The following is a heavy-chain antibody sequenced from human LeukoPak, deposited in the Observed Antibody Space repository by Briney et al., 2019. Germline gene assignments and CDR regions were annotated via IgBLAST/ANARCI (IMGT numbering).Heavy chain of an antibody. V-gene: IGHV4-34*01. D-gene: IGHD3-22*01. Sequence: PSGTLSLTCAVSGGSFSGYYWSWVRQPPGKGVEWMGEINDSGSTNYNPSLRSGGTISVEKSKNQLSMRLSSVNAADTAVYYCARVIDYDSSVHYLGYWGQGTLVTVSS. CDR2: INDSGST. CDR1: GGSFSGYY. J-gene: IGHJ4*02. CDR3: ARVIDYDSSVHYLGY.